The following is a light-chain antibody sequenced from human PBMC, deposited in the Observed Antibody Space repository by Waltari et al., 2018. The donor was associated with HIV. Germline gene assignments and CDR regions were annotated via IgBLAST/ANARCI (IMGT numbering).Light chain of an antibody. Sequence: QSVLTQPPSASGTPGQRVTISCSGSTSNIGSNTVNWYQQVPGTAPKLLIYSNNQRPSGGPDRFSGSESGTSASLAISGLQSEDEADYYCAAWDDSLTGPVFGGGTKVTVL. CDR3: AAWDDSLTGPV. V-gene: IGLV1-44*01. CDR2: SNN. J-gene: IGLJ3*02. CDR1: TSNIGSNT.